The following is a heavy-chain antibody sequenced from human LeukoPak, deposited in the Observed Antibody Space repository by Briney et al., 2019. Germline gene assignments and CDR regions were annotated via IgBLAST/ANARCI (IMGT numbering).Heavy chain of an antibody. CDR1: GFTFDDYT. CDR2: ISWDGGST. Sequence: PGGSLRLSCAASGFTFDDYTMHWVRQAPGKGLEWVSLISWDGGSTYYADSVKGRFTISRDNAKNSLYMQMNSLRAEDTAVYYCTREGYGDHGELDYWGQGTLVTVSS. CDR3: TREGYGDHGELDY. D-gene: IGHD4-17*01. V-gene: IGHV3-43*01. J-gene: IGHJ4*02.